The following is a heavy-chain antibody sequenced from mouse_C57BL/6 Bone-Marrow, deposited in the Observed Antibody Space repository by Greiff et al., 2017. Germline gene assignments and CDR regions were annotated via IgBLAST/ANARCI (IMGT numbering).Heavy chain of an antibody. D-gene: IGHD1-1*01. CDR2: INPNYGTT. CDR3: ARAGYGSSSDY. CDR1: GYSFTDYN. J-gene: IGHJ2*01. Sequence: VHVKQSGPELVKPGASVKISCKASGYSFTDYNMNWVKQSTGKSLEWIGVINPNYGTTGYNQQFKGKATLTVDQSSSTAYMQLNSLTSEDSAVYDCARAGYGSSSDYWGQGTTLTVSS. V-gene: IGHV1-39*01.